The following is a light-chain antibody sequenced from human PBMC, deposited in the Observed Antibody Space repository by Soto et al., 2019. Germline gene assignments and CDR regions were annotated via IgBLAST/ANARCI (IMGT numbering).Light chain of an antibody. CDR3: QQYNSWPPIT. V-gene: IGKV3-15*01. CDR2: GAS. CDR1: RRVGNN. Sequence: EIGITQSPGTLSVSPGERVTLSFRASRRVGNNLAWHQQKPGQAPRLLIYGASTRATGIPARFSGGGSGTEFTLTISSLQSEDFAVYYCQQYNSWPPITFGQGTRLEI. J-gene: IGKJ5*01.